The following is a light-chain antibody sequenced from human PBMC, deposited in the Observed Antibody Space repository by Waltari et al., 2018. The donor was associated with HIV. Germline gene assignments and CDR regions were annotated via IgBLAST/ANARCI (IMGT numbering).Light chain of an antibody. CDR1: QTVSSSS. J-gene: IGKJ1*01. V-gene: IGKV3-20*01. CDR2: GAS. Sequence: EIVLTRSPDTVSLSPGERVTLPCRASQTVSSSSLAWHQQKPGQAPRLLIYGASSRATGIPDRFSGSGSGTDFTLTISRLEPEDFAVYYCQQYGSSVWTFGQGTKVEI. CDR3: QQYGSSVWT.